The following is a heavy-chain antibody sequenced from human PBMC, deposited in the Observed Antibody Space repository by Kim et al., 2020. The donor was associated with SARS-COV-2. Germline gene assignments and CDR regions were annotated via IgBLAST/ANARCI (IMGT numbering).Heavy chain of an antibody. V-gene: IGHV3-23*01. CDR3: SKAYYYFQI. D-gene: IGHD3-22*01. Sequence: GGSLRLSCAASGFTFSDYAMNWVRQAPGKGLEWVSTIGGKGNTNYADSVKNRFTISRHNSQNTLYLQMNNLRAEDTAIYYCSKAYYYFQIWGQGTLGTVSS. CDR2: IGGKGNT. CDR1: GFTFSDYA. J-gene: IGHJ4*02.